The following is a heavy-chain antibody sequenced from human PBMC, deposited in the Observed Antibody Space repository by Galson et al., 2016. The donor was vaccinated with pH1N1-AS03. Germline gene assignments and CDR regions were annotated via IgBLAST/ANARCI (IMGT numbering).Heavy chain of an antibody. CDR1: GFTFSSYN. CDR3: ARELESSTSPPFDF. J-gene: IGHJ4*02. Sequence: SLRLSCAASGFTFSSYNMHWVRQAPGKGLEWVSSISSANSYIYYADSLKGRFTISRDNAKKSLYLEMNSLRAEDTAVYYCARELESSTSPPFDFGGQGTLITVSS. CDR2: ISSANSYI. D-gene: IGHD1-1*01. V-gene: IGHV3-21*01.